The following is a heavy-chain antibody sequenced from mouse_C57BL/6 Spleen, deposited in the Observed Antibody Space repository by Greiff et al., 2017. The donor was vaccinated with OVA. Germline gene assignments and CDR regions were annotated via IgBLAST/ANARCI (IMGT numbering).Heavy chain of an antibody. V-gene: IGHV5-16*01. J-gene: IGHJ2*01. CDR3: ARETPDYYGSSYFDY. CDR1: GFTFSDYY. D-gene: IGHD1-1*01. Sequence: EVQLVESEGGLVQPGSSMKLSCTASGFTFSDYYMAWVRQVPEKGLEWVANINYDGSSTYYLDSLKSRFIISRDNAKNILYLQMSSLKSEDTATYYCARETPDYYGSSYFDYWGQGTTLTVSS. CDR2: INYDGSST.